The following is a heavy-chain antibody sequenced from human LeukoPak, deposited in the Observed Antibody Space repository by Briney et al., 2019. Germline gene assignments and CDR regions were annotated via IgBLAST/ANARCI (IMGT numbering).Heavy chain of an antibody. Sequence: EASVKVSCKASGYTFTSYGISWVRQAPGQGLEWMGWISAYNGNTNYAQKLQGRVTMTTDTSTSTAYMELRSLRSDDTAVYYCARVSPRCSSTSCYGIWNWYFDLWGRGTLVTVSS. D-gene: IGHD2-2*01. CDR2: ISAYNGNT. J-gene: IGHJ2*01. V-gene: IGHV1-18*01. CDR1: GYTFTSYG. CDR3: ARVSPRCSSTSCYGIWNWYFDL.